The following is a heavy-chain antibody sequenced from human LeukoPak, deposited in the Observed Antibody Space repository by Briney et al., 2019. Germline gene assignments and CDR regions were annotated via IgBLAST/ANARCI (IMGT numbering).Heavy chain of an antibody. V-gene: IGHV4-59*01. Sequence: SETLSLTCTVSGGSISSYYWSWIRQPPGKGLEWTGYIYYSGSTNYDPSLKSRVTISVDTSKNQFSLKLSSVTAADTAVYYCARGYSGYDWGLDYWGQGTLVTVSS. CDR1: GGSISSYY. J-gene: IGHJ4*02. D-gene: IGHD5-12*01. CDR3: ARGYSGYDWGLDY. CDR2: IYYSGST.